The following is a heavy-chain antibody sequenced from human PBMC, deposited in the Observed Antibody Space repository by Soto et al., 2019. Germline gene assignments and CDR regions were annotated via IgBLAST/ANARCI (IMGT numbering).Heavy chain of an antibody. J-gene: IGHJ6*03. D-gene: IGHD2-2*01. Sequence: SETLSLTXTVSGGSISSSSYYWGWIRQPPGKGLEWIGSIYYSGSTYYNPSLKSRVTISVDTSKNQFSLKLSSVTAADTAVYYCARRRTGYCSSTSCYGTVGYYYYYMDVWGKGTTVTVSS. CDR1: GGSISSSSYY. CDR2: IYYSGST. CDR3: ARRRTGYCSSTSCYGTVGYYYYYMDV. V-gene: IGHV4-39*01.